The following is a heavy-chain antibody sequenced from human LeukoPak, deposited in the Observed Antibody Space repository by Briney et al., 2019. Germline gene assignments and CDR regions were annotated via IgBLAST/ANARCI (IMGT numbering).Heavy chain of an antibody. D-gene: IGHD2-15*01. CDR1: GGSISSYY. J-gene: IGHJ6*02. V-gene: IGHV4-4*07. CDR3: ARDTYCSGGSCPLSDDSSGYYYYYYGMDV. Sequence: PETLSLTCTVSGGSISSYYWSWIRQPAGKGLEWIGRIYTSGSTNYNPSLKSRVTMSVDTSKNQFSLKLSSVTAADTAVYYCARDTYCSGGSCPLSDDSSGYYYYYYGMDVWGQGTTVTVSS. CDR2: IYTSGST.